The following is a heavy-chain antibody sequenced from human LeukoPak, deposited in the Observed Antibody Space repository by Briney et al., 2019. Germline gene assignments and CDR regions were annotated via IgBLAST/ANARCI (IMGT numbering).Heavy chain of an antibody. Sequence: GASVKVSCKVSGYTLTELSMHWVRQAPGKGLEWMGGFDPEGGETIYAQKFQGRVTMTEDTSTDTAYMELSSLRSEDTAVYYCATGVSITMMKASLDVWGKGTTVTVSS. CDR1: GYTLTELS. CDR3: ATGVSITMMKASLDV. D-gene: IGHD3-22*01. V-gene: IGHV1-24*01. CDR2: FDPEGGET. J-gene: IGHJ6*04.